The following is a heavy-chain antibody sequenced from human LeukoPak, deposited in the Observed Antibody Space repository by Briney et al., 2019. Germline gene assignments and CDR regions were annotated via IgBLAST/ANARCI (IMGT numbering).Heavy chain of an antibody. CDR1: GFTFNSYG. D-gene: IGHD6-19*01. J-gene: IGHJ4*02. Sequence: GGSLRLSCAASGFTFNSYGMHWVRQAPGKGLEWVAVIWVDGSHRYYADSVKGRFTISRDNSKNTLYLQMNSLRAEDTAVYFCARSSGWYVGDDYWGQGTLVTVSS. V-gene: IGHV3-33*08. CDR3: ARSSGWYVGDDY. CDR2: IWVDGSHR.